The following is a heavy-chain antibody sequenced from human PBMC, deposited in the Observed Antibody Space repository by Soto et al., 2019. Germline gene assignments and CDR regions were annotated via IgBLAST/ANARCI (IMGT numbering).Heavy chain of an antibody. CDR1: GYTFTSYG. CDR3: ARDYRLLAYCGGDCYSGAFDI. CDR2: ISAYNGNT. Sequence: GASVQVSCKASGYTFTSYGISWVRQAPGQGLEWMGWISAYNGNTNYAQKLQGRVTMTTDTSTSTAYMELRSLRSDDTAVYYCARDYRLLAYCGGDCYSGAFDIWGQGTMVTVSS. V-gene: IGHV1-18*04. D-gene: IGHD2-21*02. J-gene: IGHJ3*02.